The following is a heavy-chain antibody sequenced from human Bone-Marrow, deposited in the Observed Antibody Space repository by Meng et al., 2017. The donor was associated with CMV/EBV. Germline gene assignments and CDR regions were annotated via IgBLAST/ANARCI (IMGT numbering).Heavy chain of an antibody. CDR3: ARRDWGRLDAFDI. J-gene: IGHJ3*02. V-gene: IGHV3-30*02. CDR1: GFSFGSYG. D-gene: IGHD7-27*01. CDR2: IRYDGNNK. Sequence: GESLKISCAASGFSFGSYGMQWVRQAPGKGLEWVSFIRYDGNNKDYGASVKGRFTVSRDNSKNMVYLQMNSLRAEDTAVYYCARRDWGRLDAFDIWGQGTMVTVSS.